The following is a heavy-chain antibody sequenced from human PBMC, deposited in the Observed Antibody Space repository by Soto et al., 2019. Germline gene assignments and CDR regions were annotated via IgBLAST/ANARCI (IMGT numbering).Heavy chain of an antibody. CDR3: ARDDDYPDNGFDY. J-gene: IGHJ4*02. Sequence: QVQLVESGGGVVQPGTSLRLSCAASGFTFSRHGMHWVRQTPGKGLEWLAVILNDASGHWYADSVKGRFTISRDNFENTVYLQMNGLRLDDTAMYYCARDDDYPDNGFDYWGQGTLVTVSS. CDR2: ILNDASGH. V-gene: IGHV3-33*01. CDR1: GFTFSRHG. D-gene: IGHD4-17*01.